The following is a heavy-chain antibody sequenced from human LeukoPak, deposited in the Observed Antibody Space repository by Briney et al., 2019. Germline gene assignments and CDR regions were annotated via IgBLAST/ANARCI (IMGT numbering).Heavy chain of an antibody. CDR2: IYYSGST. CDR3: ARGRLGCSGGSCYIYYYYYYMDV. D-gene: IGHD2-15*01. CDR1: GGSISSSSYY. Sequence: SETLSLTCTVSGGSISSSSYYWGWIRQPPGKGLEWIGSIYYSGSTYYNPSLKSRATISVDTSKHQFSLKLSSVTAADTAVYYCARGRLGCSGGSCYIYYYYYYMDVWGKGTTVTVSS. J-gene: IGHJ6*03. V-gene: IGHV4-39*01.